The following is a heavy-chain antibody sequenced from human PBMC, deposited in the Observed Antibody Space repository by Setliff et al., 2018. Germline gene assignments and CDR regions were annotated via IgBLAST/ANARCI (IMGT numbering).Heavy chain of an antibody. CDR1: GYTFRQSI. J-gene: IGHJ5*02. D-gene: IGHD3-3*01. CDR3: MRLVRFCSRTVCQRTSGDEA. CDR2: IGVYSGNT. V-gene: IGHV1-18*01. Sequence: ASVKVSCKASGYTFRQSIVSWVRQAPGQGLEWLGWIGVYSGNTYSAQRFQGRVSLTTDESTNTAYLELRGLRSDDTAAYYCMRLVRFCSRTVCQRTSGDEAWGQGTLVTVSS.